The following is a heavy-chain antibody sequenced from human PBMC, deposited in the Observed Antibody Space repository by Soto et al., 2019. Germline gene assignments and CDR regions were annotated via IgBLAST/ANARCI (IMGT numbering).Heavy chain of an antibody. Sequence: GGSLRLSCSASGFTFSSFAMHWVRQSPGKGLEYVAGIVSNGVGTYYADPVKGRFTISRDNSKDTLYLQMSSLRPEDTAVYYCAIPRSTVIIPPKWCPRTLVSVS. D-gene: IGHD4-4*01. V-gene: IGHV3-64D*06. J-gene: IGHJ4*02. CDR1: GFTFSSFA. CDR3: AIPRSTVIIPPK. CDR2: IVSNGVGT.